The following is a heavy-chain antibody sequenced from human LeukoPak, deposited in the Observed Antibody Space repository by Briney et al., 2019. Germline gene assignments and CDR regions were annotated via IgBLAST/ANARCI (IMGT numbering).Heavy chain of an antibody. V-gene: IGHV3-21*01. D-gene: IGHD3-10*01. CDR3: ARDSRDSFDY. J-gene: IGHJ4*02. CDR1: GFTFSSYG. Sequence: GGSLRLSCAASGFTFSSYGMNWVRQAPGKGLEWVSSISSRSSYIYYADSVKGRFTISRDNAKNSLYLQMNSLRAEDTAVYYCARDSRDSFDYWGQGTLVTVSS. CDR2: ISSRSSYI.